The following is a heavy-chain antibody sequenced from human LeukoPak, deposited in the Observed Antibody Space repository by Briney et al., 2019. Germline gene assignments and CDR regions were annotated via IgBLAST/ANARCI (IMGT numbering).Heavy chain of an antibody. CDR2: ISGSGDST. Sequence: GGSLRLSCVASGFTFVSYDMRWVRQAPGKGLEWVSGISGSGDSTYYADTVKGRFTISRDNSKNTLYLQMNSLRAEDTAAYYCARRSGIAVAGAFDYWGQGTLVTVSS. CDR3: ARRSGIAVAGAFDY. J-gene: IGHJ4*02. D-gene: IGHD6-19*01. CDR1: GFTFVSYD. V-gene: IGHV3-23*01.